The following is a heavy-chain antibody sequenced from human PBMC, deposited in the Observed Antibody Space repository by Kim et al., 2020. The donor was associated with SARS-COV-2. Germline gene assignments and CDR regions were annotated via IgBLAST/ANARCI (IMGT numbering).Heavy chain of an antibody. V-gene: IGHV3-15*01. CDR3: TSDVFLTYYYGSGSYLFDY. Sequence: GRFTISRDDSKNTLYLQMNSLKTEDTAVYYCTSDVFLTYYYGSGSYLFDYWGQGTLVTVSS. D-gene: IGHD3-10*01. J-gene: IGHJ4*02.